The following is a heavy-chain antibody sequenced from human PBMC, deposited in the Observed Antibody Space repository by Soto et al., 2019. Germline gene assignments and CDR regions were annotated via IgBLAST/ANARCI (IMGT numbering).Heavy chain of an antibody. J-gene: IGHJ5*02. CDR1: GGSFRNYY. CDR2: IPSRGRP. V-gene: IGHV4-34*01. D-gene: IGHD5-12*01. Sequence: SETLSLTCGVYGGSFRNYYWIWVRQPPGKGLEWIGYIPSRGRPFYNPSLTSRGTISADTSKNQLSLQLTSVTAADTAVYYCARDTYSGYDFGLWGQG. CDR3: ARDTYSGYDFGL.